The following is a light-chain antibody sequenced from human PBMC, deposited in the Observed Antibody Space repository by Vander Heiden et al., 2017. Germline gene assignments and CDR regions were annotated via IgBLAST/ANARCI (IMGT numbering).Light chain of an antibody. CDR1: STNIGSNY. J-gene: IGLJ3*02. CDR2: SNN. CDR3: AASDDSLSGWV. V-gene: IGLV1-47*02. Sequence: QSVLTQPPSASGTPGQRVTISCSGSSTNIGSNYVYWYQQLPATAPKLLIYSNNQRPSGVPDRFSGSKSGTSASLATSGLRSEDEADDYCAASDDSLSGWVFGGGTKLTVL.